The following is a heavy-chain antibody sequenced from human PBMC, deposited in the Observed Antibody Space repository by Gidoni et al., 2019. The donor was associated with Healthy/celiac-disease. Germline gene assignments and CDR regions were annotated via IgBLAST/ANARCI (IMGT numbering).Heavy chain of an antibody. V-gene: IGHV4-59*01. CDR2: IHYRGST. D-gene: IGHD4-17*01. J-gene: IGHJ5*02. CDR3: ARSTTCCWFDP. Sequence: QVQLQESGPGLVKPSETLSLTCTVSGGSISSYYWSWIRQPPGKGLEWIGYIHYRGSTNYNPSLKSRVTISVDTSKNQFSLKLSSVTAADTAVYYCARSTTCCWFDPWGQGTLVTVSS. CDR1: GGSISSYY.